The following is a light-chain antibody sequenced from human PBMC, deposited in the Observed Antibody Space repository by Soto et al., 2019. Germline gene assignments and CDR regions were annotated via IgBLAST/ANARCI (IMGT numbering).Light chain of an antibody. V-gene: IGKV1-33*01. CDR1: QDISNY. CDR2: DAS. CDR3: QQYDNLPFS. Sequence: DIQMSQSPSSLSASVGDRVTITCQARQDISNYLQWYQRKPGKPPKLLIYDASNLETGVPSRFSGSKSGTASNCTITSLQPEAIATYYCQQYDNLPFSFGGGTKVEIK. J-gene: IGKJ4*01.